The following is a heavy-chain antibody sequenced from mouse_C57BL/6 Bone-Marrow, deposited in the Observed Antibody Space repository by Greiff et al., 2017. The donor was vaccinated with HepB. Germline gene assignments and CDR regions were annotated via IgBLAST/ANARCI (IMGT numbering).Heavy chain of an antibody. CDR1: GFNIKDDY. V-gene: IGHV14-4*01. CDR3: TTRQLRLLYAMDY. D-gene: IGHD3-2*02. CDR2: IDPENGDT. Sequence: EVQLQQSGAELVRPGASVKLSCTASGFNIKDDYMHWVKQRPEQGLEWIGWIDPENGDTEYASKFQGKATITADTSSNTAYLQRSSLTSEDTAVYYCTTRQLRLLYAMDYWGQGTSVTVSS. J-gene: IGHJ4*01.